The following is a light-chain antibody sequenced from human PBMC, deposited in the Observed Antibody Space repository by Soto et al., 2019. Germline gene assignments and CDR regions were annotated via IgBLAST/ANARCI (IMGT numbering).Light chain of an antibody. CDR1: QSVSSY. Sequence: EIVLTQSPATLSLSPGERASRSCRASQSVSSYLAWYQQKPGQAPRLLIYLASTRATGIPARFSGSGSGTDFALSISSLQAEDFAIYYCQQYYYWPRTFGRGTKVDIK. CDR3: QQYYYWPRT. CDR2: LAS. V-gene: IGKV3-15*01. J-gene: IGKJ1*01.